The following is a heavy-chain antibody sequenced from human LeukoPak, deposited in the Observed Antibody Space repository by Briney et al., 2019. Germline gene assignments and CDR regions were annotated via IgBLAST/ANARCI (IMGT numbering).Heavy chain of an antibody. J-gene: IGHJ6*02. Sequence: GSLRLSCAASGFTFSSYAMHWVRQAPGKGLEWVADISYDGSNKYYADSVKGRFTISRDNSKNTLYLQMNSLRAEDTAVYYCAKDLESTTGIYYYYYYGMDVWGQGTTVTVSS. D-gene: IGHD2/OR15-2a*01. CDR3: AKDLESTTGIYYYYYYGMDV. V-gene: IGHV3-30-3*01. CDR1: GFTFSSYA. CDR2: ISYDGSNK.